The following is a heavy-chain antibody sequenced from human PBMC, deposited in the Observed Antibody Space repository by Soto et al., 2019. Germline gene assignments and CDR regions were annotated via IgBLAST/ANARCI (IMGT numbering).Heavy chain of an antibody. V-gene: IGHV4-59*01. J-gene: IGHJ4*02. CDR1: GGPISSYY. CDR2: IFYSGSS. CDR3: ARGVDRQWADY. Sequence: PSETLSLTCTVSGGPISSYYWTWIRQPPGKGLEWIGYIFYSGSSHYNPSLESRVTISVDTSKNQFSLSLRSVTAADTAVYYCARGVDRQWADYWGQGTLVTVSS. D-gene: IGHD6-19*01.